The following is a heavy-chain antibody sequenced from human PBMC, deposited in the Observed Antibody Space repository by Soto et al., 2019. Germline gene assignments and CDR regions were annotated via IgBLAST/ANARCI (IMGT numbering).Heavy chain of an antibody. D-gene: IGHD6-19*01. V-gene: IGHV1-69*06. CDR3: ARDRGSGWYPGDYYYGMDV. CDR2: IIPIFGTA. Sequence: ASVKVSCKASGGTFSSYAISWVRQAPGQGLEWMGGIIPIFGTANYAQKFQGRVTITADKSTSTAYMELSSLRSEDTAVYYCARDRGSGWYPGDYYYGMDVWGQGTTVTVSS. CDR1: GGTFSSYA. J-gene: IGHJ6*02.